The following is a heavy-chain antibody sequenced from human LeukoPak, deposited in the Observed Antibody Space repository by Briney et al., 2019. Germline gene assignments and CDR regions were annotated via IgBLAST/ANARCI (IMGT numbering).Heavy chain of an antibody. D-gene: IGHD2-2*02. CDR3: AKDVYCSSTSCYIEEGVFDY. CDR1: GFTFSSYA. Sequence: GGSLRLSCAASGFTFSSYAMSWVRQAPGKGLEWVSAISGSGGSTYYADSVKGRFTISRDNSKNMLYLQMNSLRAEDTAVYYCAKDVYCSSTSCYIEEGVFDYWGQGTLVTVSS. J-gene: IGHJ4*02. V-gene: IGHV3-23*01. CDR2: ISGSGGST.